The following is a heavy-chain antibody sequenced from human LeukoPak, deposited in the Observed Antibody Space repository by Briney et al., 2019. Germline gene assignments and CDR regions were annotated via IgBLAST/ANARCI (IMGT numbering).Heavy chain of an antibody. CDR1: GYTFTSYG. J-gene: IGHJ3*02. D-gene: IGHD6-19*01. Sequence: ASVKVSCKASGYTFTSYGISWVRQAPGQGLEWMGCISAYNGNTNYAQKLQGRVTMTTDTSTSTAYMELRSLRSDDTAVYYCARTPDTGFDSSGWHFEEYAFDIWGQGTMVTVSS. CDR3: ARTPDTGFDSSGWHFEEYAFDI. V-gene: IGHV1-18*04. CDR2: ISAYNGNT.